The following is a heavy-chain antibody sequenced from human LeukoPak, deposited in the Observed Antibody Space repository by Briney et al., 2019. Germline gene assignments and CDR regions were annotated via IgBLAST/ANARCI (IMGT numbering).Heavy chain of an antibody. CDR1: GGSFSGYY. CDR3: ASDPYYDILTGHGGGWFDP. V-gene: IGHV4-34*01. D-gene: IGHD3-9*01. J-gene: IGHJ5*02. Sequence: PSETLSLTCAVYGGSFSGYYWSWIRQPPGKGLEWIGEINHSGSTNYNPSLKSRVTTSVDTSKNQFSLKLSSVTAADTAVYYCASDPYYDILTGHGGGWFDPWGQGTLVTVSS. CDR2: INHSGST.